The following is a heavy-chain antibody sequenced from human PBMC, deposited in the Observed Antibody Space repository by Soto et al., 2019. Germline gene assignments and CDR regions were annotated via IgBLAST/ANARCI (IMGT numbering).Heavy chain of an antibody. Sequence: GGSLRLSCAASGFTFSSFAMHWVRQAPGKGLEWVAVIAADGADKHLADSVKGRFTISRDNSKNTLSLQMSSLRDEDTALYYCARDTRRAAAYYFDYWGHGTLVTVSS. CDR2: IAADGADK. J-gene: IGHJ4*01. D-gene: IGHD2-15*01. CDR1: GFTFSSFA. CDR3: ARDTRRAAAYYFDY. V-gene: IGHV3-30*03.